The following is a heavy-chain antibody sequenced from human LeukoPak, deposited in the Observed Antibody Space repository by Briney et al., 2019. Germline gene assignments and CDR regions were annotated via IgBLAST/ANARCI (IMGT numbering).Heavy chain of an antibody. CDR1: GYTFTGYY. CDR3: ASYCSSTSCHTGHVGGDFDY. Sequence: ASVKVSCKASGYTFTGYYMHWVRQAPGQGLEWMGWINPNSGGTNYAQKFQGRVTMTSDTSISTAYMELSRLRSDDTAVYYCASYCSSTSCHTGHVGGDFDYWGQGTLVTVSS. V-gene: IGHV1-2*02. CDR2: INPNSGGT. D-gene: IGHD2-2*01. J-gene: IGHJ4*02.